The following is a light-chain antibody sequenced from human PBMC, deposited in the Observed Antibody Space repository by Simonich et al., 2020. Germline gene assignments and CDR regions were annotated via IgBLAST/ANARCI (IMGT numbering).Light chain of an antibody. CDR3: SSYTSSWV. J-gene: IGLJ3*02. CDR2: VVS. V-gene: IGLV2-14*03. Sequence: QSALTQPASVSGSPGQSITISCTETSSGVGGYNFVSWNPHHPGKAHKLLIYVVSKRPAGVSNRFSGSKSGNTASLTISGLQAEDEADYYCSSYTSSWVFGGGTKLTVL. CDR1: SSGVGGYNF.